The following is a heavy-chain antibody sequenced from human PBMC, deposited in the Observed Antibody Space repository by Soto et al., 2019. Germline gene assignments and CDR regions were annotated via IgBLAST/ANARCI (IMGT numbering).Heavy chain of an antibody. CDR3: ARRLYYDSSGFEGGGMDV. CDR1: GGSISSSSYY. CDR2: IYYSGST. Sequence: QLQLQESGPGLVKPSETLSLTCTVSGGSISSSSYYWGWIRQPPGQGLEWIGSIYYSGSTYYNPSLKSRVTISVDTSKNQFSLKLSSVTAADTAVYYCARRLYYDSSGFEGGGMDVWGQGTTVTVSS. J-gene: IGHJ6*02. V-gene: IGHV4-39*01. D-gene: IGHD3-22*01.